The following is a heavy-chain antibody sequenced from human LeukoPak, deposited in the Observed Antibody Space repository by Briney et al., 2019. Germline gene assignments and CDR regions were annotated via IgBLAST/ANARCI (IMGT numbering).Heavy chain of an antibody. Sequence: GGSLRLSCAASGFTFSSYGMYWVRQAPGKGLEWVAFIRYDGSNNYYADSVKGRFTISRDNSKNTLYLQMNSLRAEDTAVYYCAKDLAATEPLPRTLGYWDQGTLVTVSS. J-gene: IGHJ4*02. V-gene: IGHV3-30*02. CDR3: AKDLAATEPLPRTLGY. D-gene: IGHD2-15*01. CDR2: IRYDGSNN. CDR1: GFTFSSYG.